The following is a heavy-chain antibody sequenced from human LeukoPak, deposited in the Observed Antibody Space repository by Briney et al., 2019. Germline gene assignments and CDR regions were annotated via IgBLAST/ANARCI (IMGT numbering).Heavy chain of an antibody. Sequence: GGSLRLSCAASGFTVSSNYMSWVRQAPGKGLEWVSVIYSGGSTYYADSVKGRFTISRDNSKNTLYLQMNSLRAEDTAVYYCATSGRIAVAGGYFDYWGQGTLVAVSS. CDR1: GFTVSSNY. J-gene: IGHJ4*02. D-gene: IGHD6-19*01. CDR3: ATSGRIAVAGGYFDY. CDR2: IYSGGST. V-gene: IGHV3-66*01.